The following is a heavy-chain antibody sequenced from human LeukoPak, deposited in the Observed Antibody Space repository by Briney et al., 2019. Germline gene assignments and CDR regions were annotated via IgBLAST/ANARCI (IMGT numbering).Heavy chain of an antibody. CDR3: AKDHCSSTSCYGDY. CDR2: ISWNSGSI. CDR1: GFTFDDYA. D-gene: IGHD2-2*01. V-gene: IGHV3-9*01. J-gene: IGHJ4*02. Sequence: GGSLRLSCAASGFTFDDYAMHWVRQAPGKGLEWVSGISWNSGSIGYADSVKGRFTISRDNAKNSLYLQMNSLRAEDTALYYCAKDHCSSTSCYGDYWGQGTLVTVSS.